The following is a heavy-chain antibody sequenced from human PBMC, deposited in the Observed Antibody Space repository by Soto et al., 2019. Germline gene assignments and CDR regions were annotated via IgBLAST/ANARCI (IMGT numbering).Heavy chain of an antibody. Sequence: QVQLVDSGGGVVQPGRSLRLSCAASGFTFSSYAMHWVRQPPGKGLEWVAFISYDGSNTNYADSVKGRFTISRDNSKNTLYLQMNSLGPEDTAVCYCARELLYWGQGTLVTVSS. J-gene: IGHJ4*02. V-gene: IGHV3-30-3*01. CDR1: GFTFSSYA. CDR2: ISYDGSNT. CDR3: ARELLY.